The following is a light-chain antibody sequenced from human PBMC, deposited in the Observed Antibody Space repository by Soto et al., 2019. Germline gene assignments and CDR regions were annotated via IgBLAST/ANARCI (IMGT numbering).Light chain of an antibody. CDR1: QSLLHSNGYNY. Sequence: DIVMTQSPLSLPVTPGEPASISCRSSQSLLHSNGYNYLDWYLQKPGQSPQLLIYLGSNRASGVPDRFSGSGSGTDFTLKISRVEAEDVGVYYCRQGLQTPPTFGHGTKLEIK. J-gene: IGKJ2*01. CDR2: LGS. V-gene: IGKV2-28*01. CDR3: RQGLQTPPT.